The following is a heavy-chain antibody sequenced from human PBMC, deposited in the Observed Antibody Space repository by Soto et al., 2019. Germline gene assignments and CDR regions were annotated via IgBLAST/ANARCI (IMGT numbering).Heavy chain of an antibody. D-gene: IGHD2-15*01. Sequence: PGGSLRLSCAASGFTVSSKYMSWVRQAPGKGLEWVSLIQSGGPTYYADSVKGRFTISRDTSENTLHLQMDSLRAEDTAVYYCARDDVLCDGGRCYGVPLDVWGKGTTXTVSS. J-gene: IGHJ6*04. V-gene: IGHV3-66*01. CDR1: GFTVSSKY. CDR2: IQSGGPT. CDR3: ARDDVLCDGGRCYGVPLDV.